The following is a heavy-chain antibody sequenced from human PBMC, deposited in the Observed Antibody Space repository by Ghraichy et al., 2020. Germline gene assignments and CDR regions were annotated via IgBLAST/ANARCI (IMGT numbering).Heavy chain of an antibody. CDR2: VSSDGKKK. CDR1: EITFSSSG. Sequence: GESLNISCTASEITFSSSGLHWVRQAPGKGLEWVAVVSSDGKKKYYGDSVRGRFTISRDTSKNTQYLHMNNLRPEDTAVYYCAKSGRAEFYDILTGYHGDLDDWGQGTLVIVSS. V-gene: IGHV3-30*18. J-gene: IGHJ4*02. CDR3: AKSGRAEFYDILTGYHGDLDD. D-gene: IGHD3-9*01.